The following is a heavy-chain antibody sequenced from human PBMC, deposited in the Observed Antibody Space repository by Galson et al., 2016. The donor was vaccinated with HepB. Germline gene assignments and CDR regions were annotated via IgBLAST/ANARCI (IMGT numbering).Heavy chain of an antibody. J-gene: IGHJ4*02. CDR1: GYTFTSFY. D-gene: IGHD3-22*01. CDR3: ARVGRVDYYDSSDY. Sequence: SVKVSCKASGYTFTSFYMHWVRQAPGQGLEWMGIINPSGGSTTYAQKFQGRVTMTRDTSTSTFYMELSSLRSDDTAVYYCARVGRVDYYDSSDYWGQGTLATVSS. V-gene: IGHV1-46*01. CDR2: INPSGGST.